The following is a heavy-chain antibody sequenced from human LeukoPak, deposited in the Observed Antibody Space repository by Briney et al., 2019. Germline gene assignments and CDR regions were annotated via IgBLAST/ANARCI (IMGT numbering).Heavy chain of an antibody. J-gene: IGHJ4*02. D-gene: IGHD3-10*01. CDR2: FDPEDGET. Sequence: ASVKVSCKVSGYTLTELSMHWVRQAPGKGLEWMGGFDPEDGETIYAQKFQGRVTMTEETSTDTAYMELSSLRSEDTAVYYCATVWFGENYFDYWGQGSLVTVSS. CDR1: GYTLTELS. V-gene: IGHV1-24*01. CDR3: ATVWFGENYFDY.